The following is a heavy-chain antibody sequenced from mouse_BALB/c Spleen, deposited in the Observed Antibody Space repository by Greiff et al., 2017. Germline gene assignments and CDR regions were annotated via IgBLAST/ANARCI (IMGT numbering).Heavy chain of an antibody. J-gene: IGHJ3*01. Sequence: QVQLQQSGAELARPGASVKMSCKASGYTFTSYTMHWVKQRPGQGLEWIGYINPSSGYTNYNQKFKDKATLTADKSSSTAYMQLSSLTSEDSAVYYCARSAGTGWFAYWGQGTLGTVSA. CDR1: GYTFTSYT. CDR3: ARSAGTGWFAY. V-gene: IGHV1-4*01. CDR2: INPSSGYT. D-gene: IGHD4-1*01.